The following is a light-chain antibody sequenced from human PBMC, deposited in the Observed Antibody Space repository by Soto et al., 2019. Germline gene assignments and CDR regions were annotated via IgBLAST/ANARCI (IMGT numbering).Light chain of an antibody. Sequence: QSVLTQPPSVSAAPGQKVTISCSGSNCNIEKNYVSWYQQFPGTAPKLLICDTNQRPSGIPDRFSGSKSGTSATLAITGLQAGDEADYYCGTWDSGLSAEVFGGGTKLTVL. CDR3: GTWDSGLSAEV. CDR2: DTN. CDR1: NCNIEKNY. J-gene: IGLJ2*01. V-gene: IGLV1-51*01.